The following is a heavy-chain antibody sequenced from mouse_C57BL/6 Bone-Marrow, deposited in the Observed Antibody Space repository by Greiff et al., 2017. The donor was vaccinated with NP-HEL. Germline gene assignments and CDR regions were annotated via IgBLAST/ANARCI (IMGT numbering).Heavy chain of an antibody. Sequence: EVKLVESGPGLAKPSPSLSLTCSVTGYSFTSYYLNWIRKFPGNKLEYMGYISYSGSTYYNPSLKSRISTPRDTSKNQYYLQLNSVTTEDTATYYCARSRPSYWYIDVWGTGTTVTVSS. CDR3: ARSRPSYWYIDV. CDR1: GYSFTSYY. J-gene: IGHJ1*03. V-gene: IGHV3-8*01. CDR2: ISYSGST.